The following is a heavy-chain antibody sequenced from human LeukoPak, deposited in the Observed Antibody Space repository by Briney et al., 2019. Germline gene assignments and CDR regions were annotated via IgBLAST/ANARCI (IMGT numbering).Heavy chain of an antibody. CDR3: ARAAIHYYGSGSYRFYFDY. CDR2: VNEDGSSQ. CDR1: GFTFSSYW. J-gene: IGHJ4*02. V-gene: IGHV3-7*01. D-gene: IGHD3-10*01. Sequence: PGGSLRLSCAASGFTFSSYWMTCVRQAPGKGLEWVAYVNEDGSSQYYVDSVKGRFTISRDNAKNSLYLQMNSLRAEDTAVFYCARAAIHYYGSGSYRFYFDYWGQGILVTVSS.